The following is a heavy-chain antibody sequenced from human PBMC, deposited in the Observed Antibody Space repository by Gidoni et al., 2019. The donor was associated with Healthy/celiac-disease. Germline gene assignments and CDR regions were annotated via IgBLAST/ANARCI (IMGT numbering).Heavy chain of an antibody. CDR2: INHSGSA. Sequence: QVPLPPWDAGPVTPSETLSLSCPVYVWSFSGYYWSWLSQPPGKGLEWIGEINHSGSANYNPTLKSRVTISVVTSKKQFSLKLSSVTAADTAVYYCAVVGGGDLSAPPFDYWGQGTLVTVSS. D-gene: IGHD2-21*02. V-gene: IGHV4-34*01. CDR1: VWSFSGYY. CDR3: AVVGGGDLSAPPFDY. J-gene: IGHJ4*02.